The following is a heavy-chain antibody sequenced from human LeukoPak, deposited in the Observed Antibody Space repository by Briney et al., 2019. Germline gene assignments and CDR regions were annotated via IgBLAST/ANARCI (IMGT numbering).Heavy chain of an antibody. CDR1: GYTFIGYY. CDR3: ARDQYCSGGSCYSGIGY. CDR2: MNPNSGNT. V-gene: IGHV1-8*03. D-gene: IGHD2-15*01. J-gene: IGHJ4*02. Sequence: ASVKVSCKASGYTFIGYYMNWVRQATGQGLEWMGWMNPNSGNTGYAQKFQGRVTITRNTSISTAYMELSSLRSEDTAVYYCARDQYCSGGSCYSGIGYWGQGTLVTVSS.